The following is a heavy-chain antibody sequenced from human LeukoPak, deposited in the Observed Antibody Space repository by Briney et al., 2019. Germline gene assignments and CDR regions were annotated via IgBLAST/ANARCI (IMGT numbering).Heavy chain of an antibody. J-gene: IGHJ4*02. CDR1: GFTFSSYS. CDR3: ARDSDMYYYDSSGYYYFDY. D-gene: IGHD3-22*01. Sequence: GGSLRLSCAASGFTFSSYSMNWVRQAPGKGLEWVSSISSSSSYIYYADSVKGRFTISRDNAKNSLYLQMNSLRAEDTAVYYCARDSDMYYYDSSGYYYFDYWGQGTLVTVSS. V-gene: IGHV3-21*01. CDR2: ISSSSSYI.